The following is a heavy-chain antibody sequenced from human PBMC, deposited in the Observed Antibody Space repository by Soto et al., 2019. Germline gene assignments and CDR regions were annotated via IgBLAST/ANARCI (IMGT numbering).Heavy chain of an antibody. CDR2: IYYSGNT. V-gene: IGHV4-30-4*01. CDR1: GGSVNSGDYS. J-gene: IGHJ4*02. D-gene: IGHD6-13*01. Sequence: QVQLQESGPGLVKPSETLSLTCTVSGGSVNSGDYSWSWVRQPPGKGLEWIGNIYYSGNTYYNPSLNIRVIMAVDTSKNQFSLKLISVTAADTAVYYCARVDSSTRNWVLDYWGRGTLITVSS. CDR3: ARVDSSTRNWVLDY.